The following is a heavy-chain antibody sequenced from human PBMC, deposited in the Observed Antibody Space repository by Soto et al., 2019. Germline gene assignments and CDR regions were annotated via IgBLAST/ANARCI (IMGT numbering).Heavy chain of an antibody. CDR2: INPNTGDT. Sequence: GASVKVSCKASGYTFTGYYLHWVRQAPGEGLEWMGWINPNTGDTKYAQKFQGRITIIADKSTSTAYMELSSLRSEDTAVYFCASGSAMGADHWGQGTLVTVSS. V-gene: IGHV1-2*02. CDR3: ASGSAMGADH. D-gene: IGHD5-18*01. CDR1: GYTFTGYY. J-gene: IGHJ5*02.